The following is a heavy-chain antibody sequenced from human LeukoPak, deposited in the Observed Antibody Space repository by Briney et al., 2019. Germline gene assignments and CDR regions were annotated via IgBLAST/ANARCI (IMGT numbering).Heavy chain of an antibody. V-gene: IGHV4-59*01. Sequence: PSETLSLTCTVSGGPISSYYWSWIRQPPGKGLEWIGNNDYSGGTNYNPSLKSRVTISVDTSKNQFSLKLSSVTAADTAVYYCARNGPHYYDSSGYLDYWGQGALVTVSS. J-gene: IGHJ4*02. CDR3: ARNGPHYYDSSGYLDY. CDR2: NDYSGGT. D-gene: IGHD3-22*01. CDR1: GGPISSYY.